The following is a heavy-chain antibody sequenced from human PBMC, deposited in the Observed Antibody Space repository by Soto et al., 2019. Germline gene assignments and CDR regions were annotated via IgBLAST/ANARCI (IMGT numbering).Heavy chain of an antibody. D-gene: IGHD3-3*01. V-gene: IGHV1-18*01. J-gene: IGHJ6*02. Sequence: ASVKVSCKASGYTFTNSIITWVRQAPGQGLEWMGWISAYNGNRQYAQKLQGRVTMTTESSTSTAYMELRSLTSDDTALYFCARNHDFWVGRGGGMDVRGQGTTVTVSS. CDR3: ARNHDFWVGRGGGMDV. CDR1: GYTFTNSI. CDR2: ISAYNGNR.